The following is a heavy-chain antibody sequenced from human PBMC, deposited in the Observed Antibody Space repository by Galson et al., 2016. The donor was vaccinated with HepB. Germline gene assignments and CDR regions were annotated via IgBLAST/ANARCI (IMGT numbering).Heavy chain of an antibody. CDR1: GFTFITYA. J-gene: IGHJ4*02. CDR2: ISSSGGDI. D-gene: IGHD3-22*01. CDR3: EKGFNNYDSSGHYSF. V-gene: IGHV3-64D*06. Sequence: LRLSCAASGFTFITYAMHWVRQAPGKGLEYVSAISSSGGDIHYADSVKGRFTISRDNSKNTLYLQMSSLRSDDTAVYYCEKGFNNYDSSGHYSFWGQGTLVTVSS.